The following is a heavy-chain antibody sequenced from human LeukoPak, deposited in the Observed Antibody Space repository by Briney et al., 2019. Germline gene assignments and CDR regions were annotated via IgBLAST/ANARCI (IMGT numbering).Heavy chain of an antibody. J-gene: IGHJ5*02. V-gene: IGHV3-15*01. CDR2: IKSKTDGGTT. Sequence: PGRSLRLSCAASGFTFSNAWMSWVRQAPGKGLEWVGRIKSKTDGGTTDYAAPVKGRFTISRDDSKNTLYLQMNSLKTEDTAVYYCTTLGDIVVVPAAMSVWFDPWGQGTLVTVSS. CDR1: GFTFSNAW. D-gene: IGHD2-2*01. CDR3: TTLGDIVVVPAAMSVWFDP.